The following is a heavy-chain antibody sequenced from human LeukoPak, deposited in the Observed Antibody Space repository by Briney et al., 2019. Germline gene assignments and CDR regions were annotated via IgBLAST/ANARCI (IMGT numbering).Heavy chain of an antibody. CDR3: AKKVVVGATSPYSDFQD. V-gene: IGHV3-23*01. D-gene: IGHD1-26*01. CDR1: GFTFSSYS. Sequence: GGSLRLSCAASGFTFSSYSMNWVRQAPGEGLEWVSAISGSGVTTHYAGPVKGRFSISRDNSKNTLYLQMNSLRAEDTALYYCAKKVVVGATSPYSDFQDWGQGTLVTVSS. J-gene: IGHJ1*01. CDR2: ISGSGVTT.